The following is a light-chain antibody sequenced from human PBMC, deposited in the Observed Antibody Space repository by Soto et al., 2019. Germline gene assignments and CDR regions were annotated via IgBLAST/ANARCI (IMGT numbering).Light chain of an antibody. CDR2: DAS. J-gene: IGKJ2*01. V-gene: IGKV3-11*01. Sequence: EIVLTQSPATLSLSPGERATLSCRASQSVNSYLAWYQQKPGQPPRLLIYDASNRATGIPARFSGSGSGTEFTLTISSLQSEDFAVYYCQQRSNWLYTFGHGTKLEIK. CDR1: QSVNSY. CDR3: QQRSNWLYT.